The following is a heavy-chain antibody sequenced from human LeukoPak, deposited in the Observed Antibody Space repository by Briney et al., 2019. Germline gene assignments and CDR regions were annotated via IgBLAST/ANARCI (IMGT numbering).Heavy chain of an antibody. D-gene: IGHD6-19*01. CDR3: AKDMRARSSGGWEGGAHAFDI. J-gene: IGHJ3*02. Sequence: GRSLRRSCAASGFTFDDYAMHWVRQAPGKGLEWASGISWNSGSIGYADSVKGRFTISRDNAKNSLYLQMNSLRAEDMALYYCAKDMRARSSGGWEGGAHAFDIWGQGTMVTVSS. CDR2: ISWNSGSI. V-gene: IGHV3-9*03. CDR1: GFTFDDYA.